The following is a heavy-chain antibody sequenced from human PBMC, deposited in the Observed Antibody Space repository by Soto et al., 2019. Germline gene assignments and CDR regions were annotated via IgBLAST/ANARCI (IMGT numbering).Heavy chain of an antibody. D-gene: IGHD3-10*01. V-gene: IGHV4-31*03. CDR3: ASRGDGYNATSFDY. CDR2: IYYSGST. J-gene: IGHJ4*02. Sequence: SETLSLTCTVSGGSISSGGYYWSWIRQHPGKGLEWIGYIYYSGSTYYNPSLKSRVTISVDTSKNQFSLKLSSVTAADTAVYYCASRGDGYNATSFDYWGQGTLVTVSS. CDR1: GGSISSGGYY.